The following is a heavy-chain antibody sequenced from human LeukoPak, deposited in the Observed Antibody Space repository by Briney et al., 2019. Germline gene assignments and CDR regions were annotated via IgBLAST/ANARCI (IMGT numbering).Heavy chain of an antibody. Sequence: SVKVSCKASGGTFSSYAISWVRQAPGQGLEWMGGIIPIFGTANYAQKFQGRVAITTDESTSTAYMELSSLRSEDTAVYYCAIGVTMIVVVIPPLDYWGQGTLVTVSS. J-gene: IGHJ4*02. CDR2: IIPIFGTA. CDR3: AIGVTMIVVVIPPLDY. D-gene: IGHD3-22*01. V-gene: IGHV1-69*05. CDR1: GGTFSSYA.